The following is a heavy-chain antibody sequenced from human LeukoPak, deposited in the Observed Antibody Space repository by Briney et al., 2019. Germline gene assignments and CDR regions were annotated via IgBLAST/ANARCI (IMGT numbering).Heavy chain of an antibody. D-gene: IGHD6-13*01. J-gene: IGHJ4*02. CDR3: ARGLAAAGTAY. V-gene: IGHV3-20*04. CDR1: GFTFDDYG. Sequence: GGSLRLSCAASGFTFDDYGMSWVRHAPGKGREWVSGINWNGGSTGYADSVKGRFTISRDNAKNSLYLQMNSLRAEDTALYYCARGLAAAGTAYWGQGTLVTVSS. CDR2: INWNGGST.